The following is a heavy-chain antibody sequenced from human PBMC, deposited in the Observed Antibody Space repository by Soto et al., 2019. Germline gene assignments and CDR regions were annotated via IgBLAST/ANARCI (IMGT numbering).Heavy chain of an antibody. Sequence: GVSLRLSCAASGFTFSSYSMNWVRQSPGKGLEWVSSITGSSSIYYSDSVKGRFTISRDNAKNSVFLQMNSLRAEDTAVYYCARANRRYCTSTSCFHYFDYWGQGTLVTVSS. CDR3: ARANRRYCTSTSCFHYFDY. D-gene: IGHD2-2*01. CDR2: ITGSSSI. CDR1: GFTFSSYS. J-gene: IGHJ4*02. V-gene: IGHV3-21*01.